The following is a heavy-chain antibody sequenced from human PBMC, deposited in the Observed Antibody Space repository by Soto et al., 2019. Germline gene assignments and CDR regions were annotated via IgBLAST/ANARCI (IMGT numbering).Heavy chain of an antibody. J-gene: IGHJ6*02. D-gene: IGHD6-19*01. CDR3: ARPRAGSRDYYYYGMDP. V-gene: IGHV4-39*01. CDR2: IYYSGST. CDR1: GGSISSSSYY. Sequence: SETLSLTCTVSGGSISSSSYYWGWIRQPPGKGLEWIGSIYYSGSTYYNPSLKSRVTISVDTSKNQFSLKLSSVTAADTAVYYCARPRAGSRDYYYYGMDPWGQGSVVTVSS.